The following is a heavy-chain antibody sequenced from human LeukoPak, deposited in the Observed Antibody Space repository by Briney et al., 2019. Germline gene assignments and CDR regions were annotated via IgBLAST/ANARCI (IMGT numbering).Heavy chain of an antibody. CDR2: ISAYNGNT. Sequence: AASVKVSCKASGYTFTSYGISWVRQAPGQGLEWMGWISAYNGNTNYAQKLQGSVTMTTDTSTSTAYMELRSLRSDDTAVYYCARADQYYYGSGSYWSGFDPWGQGTLVTVSS. CDR1: GYTFTSYG. V-gene: IGHV1-18*01. D-gene: IGHD3-10*01. J-gene: IGHJ5*02. CDR3: ARADQYYYGSGSYWSGFDP.